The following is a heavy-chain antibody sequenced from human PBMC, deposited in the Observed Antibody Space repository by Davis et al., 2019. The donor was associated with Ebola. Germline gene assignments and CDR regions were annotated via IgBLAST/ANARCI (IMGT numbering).Heavy chain of an antibody. CDR3: ARSIAVGPFDY. CDR2: MNPNSGNT. J-gene: IGHJ4*02. D-gene: IGHD6-19*01. CDR1: GGTFTNYD. Sequence: AASVKVSCKASGGTFTNYDINWVRQATGQGLEWMGWMNPNSGNTGYAQKFQGRVTMTRNTSISTAYMELRSLRSDDTAVYYCARSIAVGPFDYWGQGTLVTVSS. V-gene: IGHV1-8*02.